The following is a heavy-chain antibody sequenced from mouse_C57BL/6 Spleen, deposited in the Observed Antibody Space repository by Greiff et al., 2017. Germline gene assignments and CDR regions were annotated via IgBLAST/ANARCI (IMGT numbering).Heavy chain of an antibody. CDR2: IYPGDGDT. CDR1: GYAFSSSW. V-gene: IGHV1-82*01. D-gene: IGHD4-1*01. CDR3: ARNWDEVAY. J-gene: IGHJ3*01. Sequence: VQLQQSGPELVKPGASVKISCKASGYAFSSSWMNWVKQRPGKGLEWIGRIYPGDGDTNYNGKFKGKATLTADTSSSTAYMQLSSLTSEDSAVYFCARNWDEVAYWGQGTLVTVSA.